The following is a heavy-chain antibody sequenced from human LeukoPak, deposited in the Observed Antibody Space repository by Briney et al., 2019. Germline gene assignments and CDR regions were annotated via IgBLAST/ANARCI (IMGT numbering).Heavy chain of an antibody. D-gene: IGHD2-15*01. CDR2: IYTSGST. CDR1: GGSISSYY. V-gene: IGHV4-4*07. J-gene: IGHJ5*02. CDR3: ARGLRCSGGSCYGSWFDP. Sequence: SETLSLTCTVSGGSISSYYWSWIRQPAGKGVEWIGRIYTSGSTNYNPSLKSRVTMSVDTSKNQFSLKLSSVTAADTAVYYCARGLRCSGGSCYGSWFDPWGQGTLVTVSS.